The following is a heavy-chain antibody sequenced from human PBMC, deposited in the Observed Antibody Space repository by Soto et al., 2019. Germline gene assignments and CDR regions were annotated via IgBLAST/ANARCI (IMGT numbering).Heavy chain of an antibody. Sequence: SETLSLTCTVSGVSISSGGYYWRWIRQHPGKGLEWIGYIYYSGSTYYNPSLKSRVTISVDTSKNQFSLKLSSVTAADTAVYYCASNRVDYESWFDPWGQGTLVTVSS. CDR1: GVSISSGGYY. J-gene: IGHJ5*02. CDR2: IYYSGST. V-gene: IGHV4-31*03. D-gene: IGHD3-22*01. CDR3: ASNRVDYESWFDP.